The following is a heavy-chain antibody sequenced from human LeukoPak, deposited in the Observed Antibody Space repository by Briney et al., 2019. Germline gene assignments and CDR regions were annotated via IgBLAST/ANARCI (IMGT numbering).Heavy chain of an antibody. Sequence: ASVKVSCKASGYTFTGYYMHWVRQAPGQGLEWMGWINPNSGGTNYAQKFQGRVTMTRDTSISTAYMELSRLRSDDTAVYYCARDLFSVGAVASDYWGQGTLVTVSS. D-gene: IGHD6-19*01. CDR2: INPNSGGT. CDR3: ARDLFSVGAVASDY. CDR1: GYTFTGYY. V-gene: IGHV1-2*02. J-gene: IGHJ4*02.